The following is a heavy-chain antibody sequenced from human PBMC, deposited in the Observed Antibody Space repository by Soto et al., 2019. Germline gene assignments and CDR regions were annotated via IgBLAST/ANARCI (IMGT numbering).Heavy chain of an antibody. D-gene: IGHD5-12*01. CDR2: ISSSSSYI. CDR1: GFTFSSYS. V-gene: IGHV3-21*01. J-gene: IGHJ4*02. Sequence: PGGSLRLSCAASGFTFSSYSMNWVRQAPGKGLEWVSSISSSSSYIYYADSVKGRFTISRDNAKNSLYLQMNSLRAEDTAVYYCARDIVATRPLLDYWGQGTLVTVSS. CDR3: ARDIVATRPLLDY.